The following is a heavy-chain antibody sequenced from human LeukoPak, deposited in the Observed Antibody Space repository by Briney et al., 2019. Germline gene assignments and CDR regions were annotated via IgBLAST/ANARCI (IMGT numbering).Heavy chain of an antibody. CDR1: GFTFSSYW. D-gene: IGHD5-12*01. CDR2: INTDGRIT. V-gene: IGHV3-74*01. CDR3: ARDRSSYEYYFDY. J-gene: IGHJ4*02. Sequence: GGSLRLSCAASGFTFSSYWMHWVRQVPGKGLVWVSRINTDGRITVYADSVKGRFTLSRDNSKNTLYLQMNSLRAEDTAVYYCARDRSSYEYYFDYWGQGTLVTVSS.